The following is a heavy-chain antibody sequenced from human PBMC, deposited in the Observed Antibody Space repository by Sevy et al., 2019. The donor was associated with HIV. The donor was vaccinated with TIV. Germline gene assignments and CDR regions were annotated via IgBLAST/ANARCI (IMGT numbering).Heavy chain of an antibody. CDR1: GFTFNTHA. V-gene: IGHV3-30*04. CDR2: ISYDGIIK. D-gene: IGHD6-19*01. J-gene: IGHJ4*02. Sequence: GGSLRLSCAASGFTFNTHAMHWVRQAPGKGLEWVALISYDGIIKYYADSVKGGLTISGDNSKNTLSLQMNSLRIEDTAVYYCAREGGYTSAWSPGNYWGQGTLFTVSS. CDR3: AREGGYTSAWSPGNY.